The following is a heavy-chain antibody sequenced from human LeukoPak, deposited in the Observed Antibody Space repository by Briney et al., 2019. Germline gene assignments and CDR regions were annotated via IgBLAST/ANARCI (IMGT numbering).Heavy chain of an antibody. CDR2: ISYDGSNK. CDR1: GFTFSSYA. CDR3: ARESRWLGFDY. D-gene: IGHD6-19*01. V-gene: IGHV3-30*04. Sequence: PGGSLRLSCAASGFTFSSYAMHWVRQAPGKGLGGVAVISYDGSNKYYADSVKGRFTISRDNSKNTLYLQMNSLRAEDTAVYYCARESRWLGFDYWGQGTLVTVSS. J-gene: IGHJ4*02.